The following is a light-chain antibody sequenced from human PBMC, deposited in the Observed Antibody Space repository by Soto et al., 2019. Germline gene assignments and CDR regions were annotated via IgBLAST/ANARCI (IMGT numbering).Light chain of an antibody. J-gene: IGKJ4*01. CDR2: DAS. Sequence: DIQMTQSPSSLSASVGDRVTITCRASQVISKFLNWYQLKPGKAPKLLIFDASELETGVSSRFSGHRSGTDFSFIISSLQPEDIATYCWQQYDNYPLTVGGWTQVEIK. CDR1: QVISKF. CDR3: QQYDNYPLT. V-gene: IGKV1-33*01.